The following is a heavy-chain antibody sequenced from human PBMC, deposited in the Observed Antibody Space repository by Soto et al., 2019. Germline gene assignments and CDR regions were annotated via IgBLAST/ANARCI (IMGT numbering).Heavy chain of an antibody. Sequence: SETLSLTCTVSGGSISSSSYYWGWIRQPPGKGLEWIGSIYYSGSTYYNPSLKSRVTISVDTSKNQFSLKLSSVTAADTAVYYCATQTGIIPVTYYYYYMDVWGKGTTVTVSS. D-gene: IGHD3-3*01. J-gene: IGHJ6*03. CDR3: ATQTGIIPVTYYYYYMDV. CDR1: GGSISSSSYY. CDR2: IYYSGST. V-gene: IGHV4-39*01.